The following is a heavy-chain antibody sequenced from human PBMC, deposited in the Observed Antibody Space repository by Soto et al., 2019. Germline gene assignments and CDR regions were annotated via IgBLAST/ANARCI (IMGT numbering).Heavy chain of an antibody. Sequence: PGGSLRLSCAASGFTFSSFWMFWVRQAPEKGLVWISRISPDGTTTNYADSVKGRFTISRDNAKNTVYLQMNSLRAEDTAIYYCARDFRSSPGYWGQGALVTVPS. CDR3: ARDFRSSPGY. CDR2: ISPDGTTT. J-gene: IGHJ4*02. V-gene: IGHV3-74*01. D-gene: IGHD6-6*01. CDR1: GFTFSSFW.